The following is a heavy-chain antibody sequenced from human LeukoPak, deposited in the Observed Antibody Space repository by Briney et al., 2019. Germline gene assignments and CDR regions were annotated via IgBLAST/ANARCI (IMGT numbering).Heavy chain of an antibody. J-gene: IGHJ3*01. CDR2: ISTGGTST. CDR3: ARAKIAAAGTGAFDV. CDR1: GFTFSDYA. D-gene: IGHD6-13*01. Sequence: GGSLRLSCAVSGFTFSDYAMSWVRQAPGKGLEWVSTISTGGTSTFYAASVKGRFTVSRDNSKNTLFLQMNSLGAEDTAVYYCARAKIAAAGTGAFDVWGQGTLVTVSS. V-gene: IGHV3-23*01.